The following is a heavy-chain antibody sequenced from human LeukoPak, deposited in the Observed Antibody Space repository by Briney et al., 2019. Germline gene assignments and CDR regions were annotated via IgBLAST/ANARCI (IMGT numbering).Heavy chain of an antibody. V-gene: IGHV4-59*01. CDR1: GVSISSFY. J-gene: IGHJ5*02. CDR3: ARNTRRITIFGYWFDP. D-gene: IGHD3-3*01. CDR2: SYYSGST. Sequence: PSETLSLTCTVSGVSISSFYWSWIRQPPGKGLEWIGYSYYSGSTSYNPSLKSRITISVDTSKNQFSLRLTSVTAADTAVYYCARNTRRITIFGYWFDPWGQGTLVTVSS.